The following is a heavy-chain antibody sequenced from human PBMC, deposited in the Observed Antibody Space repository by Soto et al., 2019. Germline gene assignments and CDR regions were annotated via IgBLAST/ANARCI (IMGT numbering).Heavy chain of an antibody. V-gene: IGHV3-23*01. CDR2: ISGSGGST. J-gene: IGHJ4*02. D-gene: IGHD3-9*01. CDR1: GFTFSSYA. CDR3: AKWSSIGRDGDKQPGWY. Sequence: EVQLLESGGGLVQPGGSLRLSCAASGFTFSSYAMSWVRQAPGKGLEWVSAISGSGGSTYYADSVKGRFTISRDNSKNTLYLKMNSLRAEDTAVYYCAKWSSIGRDGDKQPGWYWGQGTLVTVSS.